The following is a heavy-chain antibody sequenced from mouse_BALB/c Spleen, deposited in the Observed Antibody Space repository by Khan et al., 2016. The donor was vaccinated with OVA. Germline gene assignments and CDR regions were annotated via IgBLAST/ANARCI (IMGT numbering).Heavy chain of an antibody. Sequence: EVELVESGGDLVKPGGSLKLSCAASGFTFSTYGMSWVRQASDKRLVWVATVSTGGSYTYYPDSVKGRFTISRDNAKNTLYLQMSDLRSEDTAVFYCTKLAYYYYSEGFAYWGQGTLVTVSA. CDR1: GFTFSTYG. J-gene: IGHJ3*01. CDR3: TKLAYYYYSEGFAY. CDR2: VSTGGSYT. D-gene: IGHD1-1*01. V-gene: IGHV5-6*01.